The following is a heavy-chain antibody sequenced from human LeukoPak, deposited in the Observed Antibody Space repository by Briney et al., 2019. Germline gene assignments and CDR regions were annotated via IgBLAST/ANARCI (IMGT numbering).Heavy chain of an antibody. CDR3: ARDPDRTGVDY. CDR2: IYSGGST. CDR1: GFTVSGNF. Sequence: GGSLRLSCAPSGFTVSGNFMSWVRQAPGKGLEWVSVIYSGGSTYYADSVKGRFTISRDNSKNTLYLQMNSLRAEDTAVYYCARDPDRTGVDYWGQGTLVTVSS. V-gene: IGHV3-66*01. J-gene: IGHJ4*02. D-gene: IGHD7-27*01.